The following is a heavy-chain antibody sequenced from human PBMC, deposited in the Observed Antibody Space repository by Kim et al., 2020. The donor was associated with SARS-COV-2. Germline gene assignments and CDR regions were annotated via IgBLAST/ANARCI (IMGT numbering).Heavy chain of an antibody. CDR1: GLTFSSYA. V-gene: IGHV3-23*01. D-gene: IGHD3-10*01. J-gene: IGHJ6*02. Sequence: GGSLRLSCAASGLTFSSYAMNWVRLAPGKGLEWVSGISNNDIDTYYAGSVRGRFTISRDNSKNTLYLQMDSLRAEDTAVYFCAKGFDYYGSGSLYFYSVMDVWGQGTAVTVSS. CDR2: ISNNDIDT. CDR3: AKGFDYYGSGSLYFYSVMDV.